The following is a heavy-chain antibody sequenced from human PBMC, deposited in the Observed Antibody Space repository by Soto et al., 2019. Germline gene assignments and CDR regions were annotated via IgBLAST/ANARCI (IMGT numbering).Heavy chain of an antibody. V-gene: IGHV1-18*01. CDR2: ISGYNGNR. CDR1: GYTFTSYG. Sequence: ASVKVSCKASGYTFTSYGISWVRQAPGQGLEWMGWISGYNGNRKYAEKFQGRVTMTTDTSTSTAHMELRSLRSDDTAVYYCAREGQAPYYHYGMDVWGQGTAVTVSS. CDR3: AREGQAPYYHYGMDV. J-gene: IGHJ6*02.